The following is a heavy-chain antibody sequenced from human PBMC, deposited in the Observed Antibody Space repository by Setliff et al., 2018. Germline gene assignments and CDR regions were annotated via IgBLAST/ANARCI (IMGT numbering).Heavy chain of an antibody. CDR3: VRDRPFVVVTATQASFDY. V-gene: IGHV1-69*05. CDR1: GGTFSSYG. CDR2: TIPMFGTT. D-gene: IGHD2-21*02. Sequence: ASVKVSCKASGGTFSSYGISWVRQAPGQGLEWMGGTIPMFGTTNYARKFQGRVTIITDESTSTAYMQLSSLGSEDTAVYYCVRDRPFVVVTATQASFDYWGQGTLVTVSS. J-gene: IGHJ4*02.